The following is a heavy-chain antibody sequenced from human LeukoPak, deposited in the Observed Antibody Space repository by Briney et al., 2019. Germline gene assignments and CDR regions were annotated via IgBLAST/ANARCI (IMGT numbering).Heavy chain of an antibody. CDR1: GGSISSGSYY. CDR2: IYTSGST. CDR3: ARLDVGSGYLIDY. Sequence: SETLSLTCTVSGGSISSGSYYWSWIRQPAGKGLEWIGRIYTSGSTNYNPSLKSRVTISVDTSENQFSLKLSSVTAADTAVYYCARLDVGSGYLIDYWGQGTLVTVSS. J-gene: IGHJ4*02. D-gene: IGHD5-12*01. V-gene: IGHV4-61*02.